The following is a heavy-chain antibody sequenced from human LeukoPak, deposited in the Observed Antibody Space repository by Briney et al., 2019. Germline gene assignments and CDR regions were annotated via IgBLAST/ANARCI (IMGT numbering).Heavy chain of an antibody. Sequence: SETLSLTCAVYGGSFSGYYWSWIRQPPGKGLEWIGEINHSGRNNYNPSLKSRVTISVDTSKNQFSLKLSSVTAADTAVYYCARATGTKVPPGYWGQGTLVTVSA. CDR1: GGSFSGYY. J-gene: IGHJ4*02. D-gene: IGHD1-7*01. CDR2: INHSGRN. CDR3: ARATGTKVPPGY. V-gene: IGHV4-34*01.